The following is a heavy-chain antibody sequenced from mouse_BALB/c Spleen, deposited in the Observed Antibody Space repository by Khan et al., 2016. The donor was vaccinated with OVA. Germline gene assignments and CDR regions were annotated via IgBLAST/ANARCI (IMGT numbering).Heavy chain of an antibody. CDR3: ARIKEIVATYFDY. CDR2: TNPTNGRT. Sequence: QVQLQQSGAELVKAGASVKMSCKASGYTFTSYWMHWVKQRLGQGLEWFAETNPTNGRTYYNEKFKSKATLTADKSSSTAYMLLSGPTFEDSAVDYCARIKEIVATYFDYWGQGTTLTVSS. CDR1: GYTFTSYW. V-gene: IGHV1S81*02. J-gene: IGHJ2*01. D-gene: IGHD1-1*01.